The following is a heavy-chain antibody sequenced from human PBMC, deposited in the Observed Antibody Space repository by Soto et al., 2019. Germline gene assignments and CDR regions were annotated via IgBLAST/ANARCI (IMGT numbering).Heavy chain of an antibody. J-gene: IGHJ4*02. V-gene: IGHV3-66*01. D-gene: IGHD5-12*01. CDR3: AKDLRAGSGYDFDY. CDR2: IYSGGDT. Sequence: EAHLVGSGGGLVQPGGSLRLSCAASGFAVSANYLSWVRQAPGKGLEWVSLIYSGGDTDYADSVRGRFTISRDNSKNTLYLQMNSLRAEDTAVYYCAKDLRAGSGYDFDYRDQGTLVTVSS. CDR1: GFAVSANY.